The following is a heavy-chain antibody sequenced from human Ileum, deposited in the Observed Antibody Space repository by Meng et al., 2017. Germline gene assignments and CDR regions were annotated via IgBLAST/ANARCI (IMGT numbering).Heavy chain of an antibody. D-gene: IGHD6-19*01. V-gene: IGHV4-34*01. CDR3: ARTSGWFYY. CDR1: GGSFSGYY. J-gene: IGHJ4*02. Sequence: QVQLQQWGAGLLKPSETLSLTCDVYGGSFSGYYWSWIRQPPGKGLEWIGEINHSGSTNYNPSLKSRVTISVDTSKNQFSLKLSSVTAADTAVYYCARTSGWFYYWGQGTLVTVSS. CDR2: INHSGST.